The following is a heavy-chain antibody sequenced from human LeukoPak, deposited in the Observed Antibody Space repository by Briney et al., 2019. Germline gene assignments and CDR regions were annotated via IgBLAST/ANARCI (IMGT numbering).Heavy chain of an antibody. CDR2: IIPIFGTA. CDR1: GGTFSSYA. Sequence: GASVKVSCKASGGTFSSYAISWVRQAPGQGLEWMGGIIPIFGTANHAQKFQGRVTITTDESTSTAYMELSSLRSEDTAVYYCAREVEMATIGVDAFDIWGQGTMVTVSS. J-gene: IGHJ3*02. D-gene: IGHD5-24*01. V-gene: IGHV1-69*05. CDR3: AREVEMATIGVDAFDI.